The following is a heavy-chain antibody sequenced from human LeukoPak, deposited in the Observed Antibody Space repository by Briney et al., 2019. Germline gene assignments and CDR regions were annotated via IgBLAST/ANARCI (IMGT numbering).Heavy chain of an antibody. CDR1: GFTFSSYA. V-gene: IGHV3-64D*06. D-gene: IGHD6-19*01. Sequence: GGSLRLSCSASGFTFSSYAMHWVRQAPGKGLEYVSAISSNGGSTYYADSVKGRFTISRDNSKNTLYLQMSSLRAEDTAVYYCVGSDSSGWSSPFDYWGQGTLVTVSS. CDR3: VGSDSSGWSSPFDY. J-gene: IGHJ4*02. CDR2: ISSNGGST.